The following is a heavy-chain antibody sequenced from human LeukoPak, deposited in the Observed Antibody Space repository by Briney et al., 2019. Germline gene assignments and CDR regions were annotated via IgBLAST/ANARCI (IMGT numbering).Heavy chain of an antibody. CDR1: GGSFSGYY. J-gene: IGHJ4*02. CDR3: ARVRYYDSSGYLDY. CDR2: INHSGST. D-gene: IGHD3-22*01. Sequence: TSETLSLTCAVYGGSFSGYYWSWIRQPPGEGLEWIGEINHSGSTNYNPSLKSRVTISVDTSKNQFSLKLSSVTAADTAVYYCARVRYYDSSGYLDYWGQGTLVTVSS. V-gene: IGHV4-34*01.